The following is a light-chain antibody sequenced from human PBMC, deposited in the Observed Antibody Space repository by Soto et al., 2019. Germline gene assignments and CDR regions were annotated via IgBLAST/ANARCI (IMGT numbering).Light chain of an antibody. V-gene: IGKV1-9*01. CDR1: QGISSY. CDR2: AAS. J-gene: IGKJ4*01. CDR3: QQLNSYPLT. Sequence: DIQLTQSPSFLSASVGDRVTITCRASQGISSYLAWYQQKPGKAPKLLIYAASTLQSGVPSRFSGSGSGTEFTHTIRSLQPQDFATYYCQQLNSYPLTFGGGTKVEIK.